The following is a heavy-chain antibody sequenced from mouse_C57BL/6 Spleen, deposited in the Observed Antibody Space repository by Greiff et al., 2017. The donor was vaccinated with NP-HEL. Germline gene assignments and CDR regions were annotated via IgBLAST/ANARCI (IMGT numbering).Heavy chain of an antibody. Sequence: EVKLQESGPGLVKPSQSLSLTCSVTGYSITSGYYWNWIRQFPGNKLEWMGYISYDGSNNYNPSLKNRISITRDTSKNQFFLKLNSVTTEDTATYYCARDSEGFDYWGQGTTLTVSS. CDR2: ISYDGSN. CDR1: GYSITSGYY. CDR3: ARDSEGFDY. V-gene: IGHV3-6*01. J-gene: IGHJ2*01.